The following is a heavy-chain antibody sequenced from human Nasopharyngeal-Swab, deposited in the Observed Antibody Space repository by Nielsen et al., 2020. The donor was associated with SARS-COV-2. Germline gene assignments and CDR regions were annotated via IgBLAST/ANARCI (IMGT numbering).Heavy chain of an antibody. D-gene: IGHD2-15*01. V-gene: IGHV7-4-1*02. J-gene: IGHJ5*02. CDR1: GYTFNSYA. CDR3: ARRYCSGSGCYGWLDP. Sequence: ASVKVSCKASGYTFNSYAIDWVRQAPGQGFEWMGWINTTPGKPAYAQGLTGRFVFSLDSSVTTAYLQISSLKSDDTAVYFCARRYCSGSGCYGWLDPWGQGTLVNVSS. CDR2: INTTPGKP.